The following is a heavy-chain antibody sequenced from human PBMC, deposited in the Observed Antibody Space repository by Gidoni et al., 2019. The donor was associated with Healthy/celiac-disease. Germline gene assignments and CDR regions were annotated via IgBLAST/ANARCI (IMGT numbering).Heavy chain of an antibody. CDR3: AKDRSKLEPDWYFDL. Sequence: ESGGGLVQPCGSLRLSCAASGFTFSSYAMSCVRQAPGKGLEWVSAISGSGGSTYYADSVKGRFTSSRDNSKNTLSLQMNSLRAEDTAVDYCAKDRSKLEPDWYFDLGGRGTMVTVSS. CDR1: GFTFSSYA. D-gene: IGHD1-1*01. CDR2: ISGSGGST. J-gene: IGHJ2*01. V-gene: IGHV3-23*01.